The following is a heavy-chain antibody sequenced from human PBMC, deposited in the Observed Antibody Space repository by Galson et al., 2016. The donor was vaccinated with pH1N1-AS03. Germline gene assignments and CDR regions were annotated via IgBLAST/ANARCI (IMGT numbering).Heavy chain of an antibody. D-gene: IGHD5-24*01. CDR2: ITADGTSR. Sequence: SLRLSCAASGFSLGSHEMNWVHQAPGKGLEWISYITADGTSRKYADSVRGRFTITRDNANNLVFLYMSSLTVEDTGLYYCAREVGRRDGYIWTSDAFDVWGQGATVTVSS. V-gene: IGHV3-48*03. CDR3: AREVGRRDGYIWTSDAFDV. J-gene: IGHJ3*01. CDR1: GFSLGSHE.